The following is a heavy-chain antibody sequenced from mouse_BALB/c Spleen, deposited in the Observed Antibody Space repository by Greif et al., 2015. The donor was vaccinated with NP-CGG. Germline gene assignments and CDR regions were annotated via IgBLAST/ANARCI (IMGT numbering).Heavy chain of an antibody. CDR2: IDPENGDT. Sequence: EVQLQQSGAELVRSGASVKLSCTASGFNIKDYYMHWVKQRPEQGLEWIGWIDPENGDTEYAPKFQGKATMTADTSSNTAYLQLSSLTSEDTAVYYCNAEGNSFMDYWGQGTSVTVSS. D-gene: IGHD2-1*01. J-gene: IGHJ4*01. CDR3: NAEGNSFMDY. V-gene: IGHV14-4*02. CDR1: GFNIKDYY.